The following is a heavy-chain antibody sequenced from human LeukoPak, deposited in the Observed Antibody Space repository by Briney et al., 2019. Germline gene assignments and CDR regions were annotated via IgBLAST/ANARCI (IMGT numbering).Heavy chain of an antibody. D-gene: IGHD6-6*01. CDR3: ARHRAYSSSSPFDY. V-gene: IGHV4-59*08. CDR1: GGSISSLY. Sequence: PSETLSLTCSVSGGSISSLYWSWIQQPPGKGLEWIGYIYYTGSTNYNPSLKSRVTMFVDMSKNQFSLRLSSVTAADMAVYYCARHRAYSSSSPFDYWGQGTLVTVSS. CDR2: IYYTGST. J-gene: IGHJ4*02.